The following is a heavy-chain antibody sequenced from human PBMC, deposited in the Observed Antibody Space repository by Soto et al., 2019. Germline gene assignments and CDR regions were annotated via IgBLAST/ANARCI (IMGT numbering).Heavy chain of an antibody. CDR1: GYTFTSYW. Sequence: QVQLVQSGAEVKKPGASVKVSCKASGYTFTSYWMHWVRQAPGQGLEWMGIINPSAGTTNYAQKFQGRDTMTRDTSTSTVYMDLSSLRSEDTAVYYCTRSEYDPIFDYWGQGTLVTVSS. CDR2: INPSAGTT. CDR3: TRSEYDPIFDY. D-gene: IGHD1-1*01. J-gene: IGHJ4*02. V-gene: IGHV1-46*03.